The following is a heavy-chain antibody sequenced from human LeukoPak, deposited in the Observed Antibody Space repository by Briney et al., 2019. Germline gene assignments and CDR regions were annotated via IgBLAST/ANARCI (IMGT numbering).Heavy chain of an antibody. J-gene: IGHJ4*02. V-gene: IGHV1-24*01. CDR3: VTDPYTTTDDNNFEPQGAY. CDR2: FDPEDGET. Sequence: GASVKVSCKAPGYTLSKLSIHWVRQPSGKGLEWMGAFDPEDGETIYAQEFQGRATMTADTSTDTAYMELSSLTSDDTAVYYCVTDPYTTTDDNNFEPQGAYWDQGTLVTVSS. CDR1: GYTLSKLS. D-gene: IGHD5-24*01.